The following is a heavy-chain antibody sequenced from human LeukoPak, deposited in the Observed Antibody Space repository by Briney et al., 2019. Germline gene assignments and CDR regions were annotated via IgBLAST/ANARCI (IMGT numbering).Heavy chain of an antibody. CDR2: ISGTGTTI. V-gene: IGHV3-48*03. CDR3: ARDRDIVVIPATTLRDY. J-gene: IGHJ4*02. D-gene: IGHD2-2*01. Sequence: GGSLRLSCAASGFTFSTYEMNWVRQAPGKGLEWVSYISGTGTTIYYADSVKGRFTISRDDAKNSLYLQLNSLRAEDTAVYYCARDRDIVVIPATTLRDYWGQGTLVTVSS. CDR1: GFTFSTYE.